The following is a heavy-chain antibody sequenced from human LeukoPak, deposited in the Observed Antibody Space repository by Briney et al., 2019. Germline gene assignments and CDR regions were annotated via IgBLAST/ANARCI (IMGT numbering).Heavy chain of an antibody. D-gene: IGHD1-26*01. CDR2: IYSGGST. CDR1: GFTVSSNY. J-gene: IGHJ4*02. Sequence: QPGGSLRLSCAASGFTVSSNYMSWVRQAPGKGLEWVSVIYSGGSTYYADSVKGRFTISRDDSKNTLYLQMNSLKTEDTAVYYCTTAVGGTEDFDYWGQGTLVTVSS. CDR3: TTAVGGTEDFDY. V-gene: IGHV3-66*01.